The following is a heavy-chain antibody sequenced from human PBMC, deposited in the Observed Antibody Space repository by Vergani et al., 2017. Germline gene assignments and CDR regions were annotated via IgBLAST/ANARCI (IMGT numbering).Heavy chain of an antibody. Sequence: QVHLVESGGGVVQPGRSLRLSCVVSGFTSSYYGMHWVRQAPGKGLEWVAVISYDGTQKYYADSVKGRFTISRDNSKSTLYLQMNSLRTEDTAVYYCAKERRRLTMILEGGDYWGQGTLVTVSS. CDR3: AKERRRLTMILEGGDY. V-gene: IGHV3-30*18. CDR2: ISYDGTQK. D-gene: IGHD3-22*01. CDR1: GFTSSYYG. J-gene: IGHJ4*02.